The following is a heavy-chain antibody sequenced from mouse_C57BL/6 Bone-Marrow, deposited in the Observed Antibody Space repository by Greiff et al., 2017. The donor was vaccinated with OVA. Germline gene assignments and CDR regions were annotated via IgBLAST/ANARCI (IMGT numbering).Heavy chain of an antibody. J-gene: IGHJ3*01. CDR2: IYPRSGNT. Sequence: QVQLQQSGAELARPGASVKLSCKASGYTFTSYGISWVKQRTGQGLEWIGEIYPRSGNTYYNEKFKGKATLTADKSSSTAYMELRSLTSEDSAVYFCAGQLRPKRFAYWGQGTLVTVSA. D-gene: IGHD3-2*02. V-gene: IGHV1-81*01. CDR1: GYTFTSYG. CDR3: AGQLRPKRFAY.